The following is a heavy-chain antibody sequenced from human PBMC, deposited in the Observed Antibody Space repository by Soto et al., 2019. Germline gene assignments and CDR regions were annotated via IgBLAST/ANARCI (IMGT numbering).Heavy chain of an antibody. Sequence: SETLSLTCAVSGDSVSNENYYWSWIRQPPGKGLEWIGYIYYSGTTNYNSYLKSRLTLSVDMSKNQFSLKLTSVTAADTAVYFCARSQRGRTAFTFDYWGQGALVTVSS. V-gene: IGHV4-61*01. CDR1: GDSVSNENYY. J-gene: IGHJ4*02. CDR2: IYYSGTT. CDR3: ARSQRGRTAFTFDY. D-gene: IGHD3-16*01.